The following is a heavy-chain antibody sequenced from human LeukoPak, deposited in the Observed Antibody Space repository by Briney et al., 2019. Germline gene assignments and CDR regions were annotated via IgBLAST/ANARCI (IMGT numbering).Heavy chain of an antibody. Sequence: GRSLRLSCAASGFTFSNAWMSWVRQAPGRGLEWVGRIKSKTDGGTADYAAPVKGRFTISRDDSRNTLYLQMNSLKTEDTAVYYCTTDWLTIHPALFDYWGQGTLVTVSS. J-gene: IGHJ4*02. V-gene: IGHV3-15*01. CDR2: IKSKTDGGTA. D-gene: IGHD3-9*01. CDR3: TTDWLTIHPALFDY. CDR1: GFTFSNAW.